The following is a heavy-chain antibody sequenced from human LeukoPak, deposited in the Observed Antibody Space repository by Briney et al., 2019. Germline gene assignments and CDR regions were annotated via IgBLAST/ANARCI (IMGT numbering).Heavy chain of an antibody. V-gene: IGHV1-2*02. CDR2: INPNSGGT. Sequence: ASVKVSCKASGYTFTDYYIHWVRQAPGQGLEWMGWINPNSGGTNYAQKFQGRVTMTSDTSTAYMELSRLTSDDTAVYYCARIKWAAANDWGQGTLVTVSS. CDR3: ARIKWAAAND. J-gene: IGHJ4*02. CDR1: GYTFTDYY. D-gene: IGHD6-13*01.